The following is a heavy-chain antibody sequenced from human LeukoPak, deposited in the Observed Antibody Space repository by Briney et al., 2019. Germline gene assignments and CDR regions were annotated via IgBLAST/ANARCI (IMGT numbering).Heavy chain of an antibody. CDR1: GGTFSSYA. D-gene: IGHD6-6*01. Sequence: AASVKVSCKASGGTFSSYAISWVRQAPGQGLEWMGWISAYNGNTNYAQKLQGRVTMTTDTSTSTAYMELRSLRSDDTAVYYCARDSLRQLDVFDYWGQGTLVTVSS. CDR3: ARDSLRQLDVFDY. V-gene: IGHV1-18*01. J-gene: IGHJ4*02. CDR2: ISAYNGNT.